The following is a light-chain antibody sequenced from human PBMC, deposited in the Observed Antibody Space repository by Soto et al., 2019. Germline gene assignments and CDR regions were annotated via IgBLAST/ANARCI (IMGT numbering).Light chain of an antibody. Sequence: QSALTQPASVSGSPGQSITISCTGTSSDVGGYNYVSWYQQHPGKAPKLMIYEVSNRPSGVSNRFSGSKSGNTASLTSSGLQAEDEADYYCSSYTSSSTVFGTGTKLTVL. V-gene: IGLV2-14*01. CDR1: SSDVGGYNY. CDR3: SSYTSSSTV. CDR2: EVS. J-gene: IGLJ1*01.